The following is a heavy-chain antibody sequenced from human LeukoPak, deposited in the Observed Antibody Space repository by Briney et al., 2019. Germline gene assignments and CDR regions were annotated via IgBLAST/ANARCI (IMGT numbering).Heavy chain of an antibody. CDR1: GGSFSGYY. J-gene: IGHJ4*02. CDR2: INHSGST. CDR3: ARGYSSGWYGRY. V-gene: IGHV4-34*01. Sequence: PSETLSLTCVVYGGSFSGYYWSWIRQPPGKGLEWIGEINHSGSTNYNPSLKSRVTISVDTSKNQFSLKLSSVTAADTAVYYCARGYSSGWYGRYWGQGTLVTVSS. D-gene: IGHD6-19*01.